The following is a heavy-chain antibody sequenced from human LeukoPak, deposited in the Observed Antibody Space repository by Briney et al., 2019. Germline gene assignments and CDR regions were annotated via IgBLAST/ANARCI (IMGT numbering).Heavy chain of an antibody. V-gene: IGHV3-33*01. CDR1: GFTFSTYA. J-gene: IGHJ4*02. Sequence: GGSLRLSCAASGFTFSTYAMHSVRQTPGKGLEWVAFIWDNGSNKYYAESVKGRFTISRDNSKNTVYLQMNSLRAEGSAVYYCARDAAVSGYAYDYWGQGTLVTVSS. CDR2: IWDNGSNK. D-gene: IGHD3-22*01. CDR3: ARDAAVSGYAYDY.